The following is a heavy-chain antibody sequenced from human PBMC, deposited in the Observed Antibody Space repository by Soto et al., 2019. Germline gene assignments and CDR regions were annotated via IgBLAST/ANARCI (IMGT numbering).Heavy chain of an antibody. CDR2: IYNDGTYS. CDR1: GFIFKMYW. J-gene: IGHJ4*02. Sequence: VGSLRLSCAASGFIFKMYWMHWVRQSPGKGLVWISRIYNDGTYSDYADSVRGRFTISRDNVNDTLYLQMNNLRAEDSGLYYCTRGPRPISTGTGAYWGQGTQVTVT. V-gene: IGHV3-74*01. D-gene: IGHD3-10*01. CDR3: TRGPRPISTGTGAY.